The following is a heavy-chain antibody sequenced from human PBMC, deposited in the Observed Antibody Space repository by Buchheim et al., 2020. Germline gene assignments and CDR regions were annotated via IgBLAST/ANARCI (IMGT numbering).Heavy chain of an antibody. CDR3: ARDRSSLIDY. D-gene: IGHD2-2*01. CDR2: INSVSSTM. Sequence: EVQLVESGGGFVQPGGSLRLSCAASGFTFSSYSMNWVRQAPGKGLEWISYINSVSSTMHYADSVKGRLTVSRDNVQKSLYLQMNGLRDEDTAVYYCARDRSSLIDYWGQGTL. V-gene: IGHV3-48*02. J-gene: IGHJ4*02. CDR1: GFTFSSYS.